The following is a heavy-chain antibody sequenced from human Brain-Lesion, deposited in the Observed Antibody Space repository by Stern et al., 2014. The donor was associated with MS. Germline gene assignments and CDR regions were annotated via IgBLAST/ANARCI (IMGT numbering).Heavy chain of an antibody. D-gene: IGHD3-3*01. V-gene: IGHV4-31*03. CDR1: GGAVSSGDRY. Sequence: QVQLVQSGPGLVKPSPTLSLTCTVSGGAVSSGDRYWSWIRQHPEKGLEWIGYISYSGNTYYNPSLESRVTISMDRSKNQFSLKLRSVTAADTAVYYCARVTEFLRFFYPDYWGQGIRVTVSS. CDR3: ARVTEFLRFFYPDY. CDR2: ISYSGNT. J-gene: IGHJ4*02.